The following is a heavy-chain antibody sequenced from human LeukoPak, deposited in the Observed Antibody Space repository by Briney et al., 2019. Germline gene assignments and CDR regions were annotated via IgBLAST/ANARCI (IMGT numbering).Heavy chain of an antibody. CDR1: GGSFSGYY. J-gene: IGHJ4*02. Sequence: PSETLSLTCAVYGGSFSGYYWSWIRQPPGKVLEWIGEINHSGSTNYNPSLKSRVTISVDTSKNQFSLKLSSVTAADTAMYYCARGLRFGRVIVIWGQGTLVTVSS. CDR3: ARGLRFGRVIVI. CDR2: INHSGST. V-gene: IGHV4-34*01. D-gene: IGHD3-16*02.